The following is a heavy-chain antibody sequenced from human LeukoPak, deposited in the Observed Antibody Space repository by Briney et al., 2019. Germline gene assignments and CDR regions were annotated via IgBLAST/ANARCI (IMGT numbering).Heavy chain of an antibody. Sequence: SVKVSCKASGFTFTSSAVQWVRQARGQRLEWIGWIVVGSGNTNYAQKFQERVTITRDMSTSTAYMELSSLRSEDTAVYYCARDWNYGSGSLDYWGQGTLVTVSS. J-gene: IGHJ4*02. V-gene: IGHV1-58*01. D-gene: IGHD3-10*01. CDR2: IVVGSGNT. CDR1: GFTFTSSA. CDR3: ARDWNYGSGSLDY.